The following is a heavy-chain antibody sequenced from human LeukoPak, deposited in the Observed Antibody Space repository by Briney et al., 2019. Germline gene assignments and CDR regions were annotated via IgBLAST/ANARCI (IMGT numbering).Heavy chain of an antibody. CDR2: IIPIFGTA. CDR1: GGTFTSYA. J-gene: IGHJ1*01. D-gene: IGHD3-10*01. Sequence: SVKLSCKASGGTFTSYANSWVWHGPGPGLEWMGGIIPIFGTANYAQTFHGRVTITADESTSTAYMELSSLRSEDTAVYYCARGGDAEYFQHWGQGTLVTVSS. CDR3: ARGGDAEYFQH. V-gene: IGHV1-69*13.